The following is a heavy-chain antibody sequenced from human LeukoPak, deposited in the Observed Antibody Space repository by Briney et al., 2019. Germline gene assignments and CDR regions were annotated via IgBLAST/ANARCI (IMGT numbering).Heavy chain of an antibody. CDR2: IRYDGSNK. CDR1: GFTFSSYG. CDR3: AKSTRPIVVVTARNYFDY. D-gene: IGHD2-21*02. V-gene: IGHV3-30*02. Sequence: GGSLRLSCAASGFTFSSYGMHWVRQAPGKGLERVAFIRYDGSNKYYADSVKGRFTISRDNSKNTLYLQMNSLRAEDTAVYYCAKSTRPIVVVTARNYFDYWGQGTLVTVSS. J-gene: IGHJ4*02.